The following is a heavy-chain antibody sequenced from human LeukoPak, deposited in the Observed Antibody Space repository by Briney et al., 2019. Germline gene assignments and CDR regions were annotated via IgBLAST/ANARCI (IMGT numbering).Heavy chain of an antibody. CDR1: GGSMSRYY. CDR2: ISYSGSS. V-gene: IGHV4-59*01. D-gene: IGHD2-2*01. Sequence: SETLSLTCTVSGGSMSRYYWSWIRQPPGKGLEWIGYISYSGSSNYNPSLKSRVTVLVDTSKNQFSLKLSSVTAADTAVYYCARDPLLGYCSSTSCYPDYWGQGTLVTVSS. CDR3: ARDPLLGYCSSTSCYPDY. J-gene: IGHJ4*02.